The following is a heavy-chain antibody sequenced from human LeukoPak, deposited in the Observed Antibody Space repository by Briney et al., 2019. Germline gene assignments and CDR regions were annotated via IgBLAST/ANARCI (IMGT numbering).Heavy chain of an antibody. CDR2: ISGSGGST. V-gene: IGHV3-23*01. J-gene: IGHJ3*02. D-gene: IGHD3-10*01. Sequence: GGSLRLSCAASGFTFSSYAMSWVRQAPGEGLEWVSAISGSGGSTYYADSVKGRFTISRDNSKNTLYLQMNSLRAEDTAVYYCAKGGLLWFGELNAFDIWGQGTMVTVSS. CDR3: AKGGLLWFGELNAFDI. CDR1: GFTFSSYA.